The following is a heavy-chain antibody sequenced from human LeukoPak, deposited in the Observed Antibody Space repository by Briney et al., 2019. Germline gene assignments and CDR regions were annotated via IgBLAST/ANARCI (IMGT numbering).Heavy chain of an antibody. D-gene: IGHD3-3*01. CDR3: ARDGSKGWLLYKYLDY. CDR2: ISSSSSYI. Sequence: GGSLRLSCAASGFTFSSYSMNWVRQAPGKGLEWVSSISSSSSYIYYADSVKGRFTISRDNAKNSLYLQMNSLRAEDTAVYYCARDGSKGWLLYKYLDYWGQGTLVTVSS. J-gene: IGHJ4*02. CDR1: GFTFSSYS. V-gene: IGHV3-21*01.